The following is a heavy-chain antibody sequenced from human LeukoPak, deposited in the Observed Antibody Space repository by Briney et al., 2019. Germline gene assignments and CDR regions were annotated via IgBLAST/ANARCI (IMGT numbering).Heavy chain of an antibody. D-gene: IGHD2-2*01. CDR1: GFTFSSYA. Sequence: GGSLRLSCAASGFTFSSYAMSWVRQAPGKGLEWVSAISGSGGSTYYADSVKGRFTISRDNSKNTLYLQMNSLRAEDTAVHYCATQILGSISLFDYWGQGTLVTVSS. J-gene: IGHJ4*02. CDR2: ISGSGGST. V-gene: IGHV3-23*01. CDR3: ATQILGSISLFDY.